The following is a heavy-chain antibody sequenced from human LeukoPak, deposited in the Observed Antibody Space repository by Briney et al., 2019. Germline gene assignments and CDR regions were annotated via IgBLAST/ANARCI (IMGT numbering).Heavy chain of an antibody. V-gene: IGHV3-33*01. D-gene: IGHD1-7*01. J-gene: IGHJ4*02. CDR1: GFTFSSYG. CDR3: AREGGKWNYVIDY. CDR2: IWYDGSNK. Sequence: PGGSLRLSCAASGFTFSSYGMHWVRQAPGKGLEWVAVIWYDGSNKYYADSVKGRFTISRDNSKNTLYLQMNSLRAEDTAVYYCAREGGKWNYVIDYWGQGTLVTVSS.